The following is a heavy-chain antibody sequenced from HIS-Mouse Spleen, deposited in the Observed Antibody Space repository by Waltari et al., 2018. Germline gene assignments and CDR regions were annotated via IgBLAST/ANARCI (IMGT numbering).Heavy chain of an antibody. CDR2: IYYSGRT. CDR3: ARDGYSGYGHDAFDI. CDR1: GGSISSSSYY. J-gene: IGHJ3*02. V-gene: IGHV4-39*07. D-gene: IGHD5-12*01. Sequence: QLQLQESGPGLVKPSETLSLTCTVSGGSISSSSYYWGWIRQPPGKGLEWIGSIYYSGRTSSSPPLKTRVTISVDTSKNQFSLKLSSVTAADTAVYYCARDGYSGYGHDAFDIWGQGTMVTVSS.